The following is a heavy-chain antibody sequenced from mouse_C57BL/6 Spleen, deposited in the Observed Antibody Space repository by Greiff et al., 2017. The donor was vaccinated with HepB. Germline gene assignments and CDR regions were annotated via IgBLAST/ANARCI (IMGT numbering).Heavy chain of an antibody. Sequence: VKLVESGAELARPGASVKLSCKASGYTFTSYGISWVKQRTGQGLEWIGEIYPRSGNTYYNEKFKGKATLTADKSSSTAYMELRSLTSEDSAVYFCARLYYGSSYYDYWGQGTTLTVSS. CDR2: IYPRSGNT. CDR3: ARLYYGSSYYDY. D-gene: IGHD1-1*01. J-gene: IGHJ2*01. CDR1: GYTFTSYG. V-gene: IGHV1-81*01.